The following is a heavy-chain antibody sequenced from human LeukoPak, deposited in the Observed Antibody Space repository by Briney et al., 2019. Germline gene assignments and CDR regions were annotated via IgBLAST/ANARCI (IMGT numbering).Heavy chain of an antibody. CDR1: GYRFTSYW. Sequence: KPGESLKISCKASGYRFTSYWIGWVRQMPGKGLEWMGIMYPGDSDTRYRPSFQGQVTISADKSTSTAYLQWNSLKASDTATYYCARHSLEYYYDSGSYYSWFDPWGQGTLVTASS. J-gene: IGHJ5*02. D-gene: IGHD3-10*01. CDR2: MYPGDSDT. V-gene: IGHV5-51*01. CDR3: ARHSLEYYYDSGSYYSWFDP.